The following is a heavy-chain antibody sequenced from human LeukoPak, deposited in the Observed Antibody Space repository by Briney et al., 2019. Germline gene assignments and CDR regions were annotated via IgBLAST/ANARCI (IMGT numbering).Heavy chain of an antibody. CDR3: ADLTYYYDSSGSQNDY. Sequence: SETLSLTCTVSGGSISSYYWSWIRQPPGKGLEWIGYIYYSGSTNYNPSLKSRVTISVDTSKNQFSLKLSSVTAADTAVYYCADLTYYYDSSGSQNDYWGQGTLVTVSS. J-gene: IGHJ4*02. V-gene: IGHV4-59*08. CDR1: GGSISSYY. CDR2: IYYSGST. D-gene: IGHD3-22*01.